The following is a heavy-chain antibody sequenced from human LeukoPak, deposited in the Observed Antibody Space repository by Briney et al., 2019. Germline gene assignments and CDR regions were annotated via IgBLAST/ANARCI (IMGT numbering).Heavy chain of an antibody. CDR2: SGST. CDR3: ASPRGDDSGGYYTWYFHH. CDR1: GGSISSGGYY. D-gene: IGHD3-22*01. V-gene: IGHV4-30-2*01. Sequence: SQTLSLTCTVSGGSISSGGYYWSWIRQPPGKGLEWIGSGSTYYNPSLKSRVTISVDTSKNQFSLKLSSVTAADTAVYFCASPRGDDSGGYYTWYFHHWGQGILVTVSS. J-gene: IGHJ1*01.